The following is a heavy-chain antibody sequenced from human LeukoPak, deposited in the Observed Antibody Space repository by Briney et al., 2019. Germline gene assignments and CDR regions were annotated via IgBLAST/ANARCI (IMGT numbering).Heavy chain of an antibody. V-gene: IGHV3-23*01. CDR2: ISGSGGST. D-gene: IGHD6-13*01. Sequence: PGGSLRLSCAASGFTFSSYAMSWVRQAPGKGLEWVSAISGSGGSTYYADSVKGRFTISRDNSKNMLYLQMNSLRAEDTAVYYCAKALGAIAAAGDDAFDIWSQGTMVTVSS. CDR1: GFTFSSYA. CDR3: AKALGAIAAAGDDAFDI. J-gene: IGHJ3*02.